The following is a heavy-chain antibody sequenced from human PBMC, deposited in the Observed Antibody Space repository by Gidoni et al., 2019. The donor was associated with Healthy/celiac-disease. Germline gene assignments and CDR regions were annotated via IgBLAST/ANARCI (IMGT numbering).Heavy chain of an antibody. CDR2: ISSSSSYI. V-gene: IGHV3-21*01. CDR1: GFPFSSYS. Sequence: EVQLVESGGGLVKPGGSLRLSCAASGFPFSSYSMNWFRQAPGKGLEWVSSISSSSSYIYYADSVKGRFTISRENAKNSLYLQMNSLRAEDTAVYYCARDREEGGLRYFDWLYKTFDYWGQGTLVTVSS. D-gene: IGHD3-9*01. J-gene: IGHJ4*02. CDR3: ARDREEGGLRYFDWLYKTFDY.